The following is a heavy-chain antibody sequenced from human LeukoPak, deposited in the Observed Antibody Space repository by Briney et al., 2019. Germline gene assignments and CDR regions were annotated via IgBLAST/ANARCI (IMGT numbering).Heavy chain of an antibody. D-gene: IGHD1-14*01. Sequence: QPGGSLRLSCVASGFTFSAYAVGWVRRAPGMGLERVSSISVSGSQTDYADSVKGRFTISRDNSKNTFYLQMNSLRAEDTAVYYCGKGTPPPVYWGPGTLVTVSS. CDR1: GFTFSAYA. CDR2: ISVSGSQT. CDR3: GKGTPPPVY. J-gene: IGHJ4*02. V-gene: IGHV3-23*01.